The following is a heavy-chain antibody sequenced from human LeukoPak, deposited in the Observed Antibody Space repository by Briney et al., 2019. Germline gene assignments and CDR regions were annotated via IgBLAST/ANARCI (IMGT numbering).Heavy chain of an antibody. CDR3: ARDAVGGLDS. V-gene: IGHV4-59*11. D-gene: IGHD2-15*01. J-gene: IGHJ1*01. CDR2: VSYTGRT. Sequence: PSETLSLTCTVSGGSLSGHYWSWIRQPPGKRLEWIGYVSYTGRTKYNPSLQSRVTISIDTSKSQFSLKLTSVTSADTAVYSCARDAVGGLDSWGQGTLVTVSS. CDR1: GGSLSGHY.